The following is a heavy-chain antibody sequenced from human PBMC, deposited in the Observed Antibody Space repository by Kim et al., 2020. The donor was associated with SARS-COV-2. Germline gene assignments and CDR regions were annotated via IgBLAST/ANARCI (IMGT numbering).Heavy chain of an antibody. J-gene: IGHJ5*02. CDR1: GGSISNSSYY. CDR2: IFYSGST. V-gene: IGHV4-39*01. CDR3: ARHLRQLLQPTPQWFDP. D-gene: IGHD6-19*01. Sequence: SETLSLTCTVSGGSISNSSYYWGWIRQPPGKGLEWIGSIFYSGSTYYNPSLKSRVTISVDTSKNQFSLKLSSVTAADTAVYYCARHLRQLLQPTPQWFDPWGQGTLVTVSS.